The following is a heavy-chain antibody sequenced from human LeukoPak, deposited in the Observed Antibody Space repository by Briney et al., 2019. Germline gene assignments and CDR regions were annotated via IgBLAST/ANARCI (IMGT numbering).Heavy chain of an antibody. D-gene: IGHD2-21*02. Sequence: SETLSLTCTVSGGSISSSSYYWGWIRQPPGKGLEWIGSIYYSGSTYYNPSLKSRVTISVDTSKNQFSLKLSSVTAADTAVYYCARDRVGCGGDCTDYWGQGTLVTVSS. J-gene: IGHJ4*02. CDR3: ARDRVGCGGDCTDY. CDR2: IYYSGST. V-gene: IGHV4-39*07. CDR1: GGSISSSSYY.